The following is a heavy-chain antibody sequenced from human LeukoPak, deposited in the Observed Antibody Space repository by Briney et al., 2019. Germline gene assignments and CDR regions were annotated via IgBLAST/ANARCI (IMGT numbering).Heavy chain of an antibody. V-gene: IGHV1-18*01. CDR3: ATPPSGSCSSGIHDAFDI. D-gene: IGHD1-26*01. CDR2: ISAYNVNT. Sequence: ASVKVSCKASGYTFTSYGISWVRQAPGQGLEWMGWISAYNVNTDYAQKLQGRVTMTTDTSTSTAYMELRSLRSEDTAVYYCATPPSGSCSSGIHDAFDIWGQGTMVTVSS. CDR1: GYTFTSYG. J-gene: IGHJ3*02.